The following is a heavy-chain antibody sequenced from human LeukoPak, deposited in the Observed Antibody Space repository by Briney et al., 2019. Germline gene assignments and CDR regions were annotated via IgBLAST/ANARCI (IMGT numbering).Heavy chain of an antibody. J-gene: IGHJ5*02. D-gene: IGHD4-11*01. CDR2: IYYTTTP. Sequence: KPSETLSLTCSVSGGSIRNHFWSWIRLPPGKGLEWIGNIYYTTTPNYNPSLARRVTISVDTSKNQLSLKRNSVTAADTAVYYCARDRNYFDPWGQGTRVTVSS. CDR3: ARDRNYFDP. CDR1: GGSIRNHF. V-gene: IGHV4-59*11.